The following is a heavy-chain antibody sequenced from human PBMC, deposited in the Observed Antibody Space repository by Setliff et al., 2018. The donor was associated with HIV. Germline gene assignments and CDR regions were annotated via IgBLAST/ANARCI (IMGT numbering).Heavy chain of an antibody. D-gene: IGHD3-3*01. CDR1: GYTFTSYY. Sequence: ASVKVSCKASGYTFTSYYMYWVRQAPGQGLEWMGIINPSGGSSTYAQKFQGRVAMTRDTSTSTVYMELSSLRSEDTAVYYCARDRVRITIFGANDASDIWGQGTMVTVS. J-gene: IGHJ3*02. V-gene: IGHV1-46*01. CDR3: ARDRVRITIFGANDASDI. CDR2: INPSGGSS.